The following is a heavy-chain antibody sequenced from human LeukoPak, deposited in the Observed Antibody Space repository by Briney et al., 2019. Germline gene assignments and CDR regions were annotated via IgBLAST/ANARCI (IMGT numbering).Heavy chain of an antibody. D-gene: IGHD6-6*01. CDR3: ARRGMGSSSSY. CDR2: IYYSGST. Sequence: SETLSLTCTVSGGSISSSSYYWGWIRQPPGKGLEWIGSIYYSGSTYYNPSLKSRVTISVDTSKNQFSLKLSSVPAADTAVYYCARRGMGSSSSYWGQGTLVTVSS. V-gene: IGHV4-39*01. CDR1: GGSISSSSYY. J-gene: IGHJ4*02.